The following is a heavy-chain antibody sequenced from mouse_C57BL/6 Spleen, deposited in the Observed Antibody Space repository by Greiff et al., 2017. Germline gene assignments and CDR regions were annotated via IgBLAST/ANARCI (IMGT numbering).Heavy chain of an antibody. CDR3: ARSSWDGYFDV. Sequence: QVQLKQPGAELVKPGASVKLSCKASGYTFTSYWMHWVKQRPGQGLEWIGMIHPNSGSTNYNEKFKSKATLTVDKSSSTAYMQLSSLTSEDSAVYYCARSSWDGYFDVWGTGTTVTVSS. CDR1: GYTFTSYW. CDR2: IHPNSGST. V-gene: IGHV1-64*01. D-gene: IGHD4-1*01. J-gene: IGHJ1*03.